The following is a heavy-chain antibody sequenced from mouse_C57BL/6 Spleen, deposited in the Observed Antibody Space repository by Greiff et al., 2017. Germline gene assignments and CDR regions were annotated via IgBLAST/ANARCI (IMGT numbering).Heavy chain of an antibody. V-gene: IGHV1-22*01. Sequence: VQLQQSGPELVKPGASVKMSCKASGYTFTDYNMHWVKQSHGKSLEWIGYINPNNGGTSYNQKFKGKATLTVNKSSSTAYMERRSLTSEDSAVYYCAREGLQAWFAYWGQGTLVTVSA. CDR2: INPNNGGT. D-gene: IGHD2-4*01. J-gene: IGHJ3*01. CDR3: AREGLQAWFAY. CDR1: GYTFTDYN.